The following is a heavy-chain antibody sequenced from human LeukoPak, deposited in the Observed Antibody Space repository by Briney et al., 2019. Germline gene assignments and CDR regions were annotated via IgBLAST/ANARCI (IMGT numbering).Heavy chain of an antibody. CDR2: ISSSSSYI. Sequence: GGSLRLSCAASGFTFSSYSMNWVRQAPGKGLEWVSSISSSSSYIYYADSVKGRFTISRDNAKNSLYLQMNSLRAEDMAVYYCAREAGGSSGRNYWGQGTLVTVSS. J-gene: IGHJ4*02. V-gene: IGHV3-21*01. CDR1: GFTFSSYS. D-gene: IGHD6-6*01. CDR3: AREAGGSSGRNY.